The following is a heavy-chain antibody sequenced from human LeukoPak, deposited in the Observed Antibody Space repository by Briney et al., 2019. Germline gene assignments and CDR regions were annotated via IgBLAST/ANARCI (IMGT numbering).Heavy chain of an antibody. J-gene: IGHJ4*02. V-gene: IGHV4-39*01. CDR1: GGSIISSSSY. D-gene: IGHD6-13*01. Sequence: PSEALSLTCTVPGGSIISSSSYWGWIRQPPGKGLEWIGSIYYSGSTYYNPSLKRRVTISVDTPKNQFSLKLSSVTAADTAVYYCARQAPTSSSWYVAAQRGRYYFDYWGQGTLVTVSS. CDR2: IYYSGST. CDR3: ARQAPTSSSWYVAAQRGRYYFDY.